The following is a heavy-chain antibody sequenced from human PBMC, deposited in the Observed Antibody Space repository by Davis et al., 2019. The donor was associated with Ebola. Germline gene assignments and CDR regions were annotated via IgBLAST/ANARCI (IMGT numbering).Heavy chain of an antibody. CDR2: ISYDGSNK. V-gene: IGHV3-30*04. D-gene: IGHD5-12*01. Sequence: GGSLRLSCAASGFTFSSYAMHWVRQAPGKGLEWVAVISYDGSNKYYADSVKGRFTISRDNSKNTLYLQMNSLRAEDTAVYYCARELWSGYAPYGMDVWGQGTTVTVSS. CDR1: GFTFSSYA. J-gene: IGHJ6*02. CDR3: ARELWSGYAPYGMDV.